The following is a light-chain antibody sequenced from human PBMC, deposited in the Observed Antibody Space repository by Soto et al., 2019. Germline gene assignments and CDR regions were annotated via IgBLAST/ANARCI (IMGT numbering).Light chain of an antibody. Sequence: EIVLTQSPATLSLSLGERATLSCRTSQTISTYLVWDQQKPGQPPRLLIYDTSKRATGVPDRFSGSGSETVVTLTISSLAPEDFAFYYCQQRSRWPRAFGGGTKVEI. CDR2: DTS. V-gene: IGKV3-11*01. CDR1: QTISTY. J-gene: IGKJ4*01. CDR3: QQRSRWPRA.